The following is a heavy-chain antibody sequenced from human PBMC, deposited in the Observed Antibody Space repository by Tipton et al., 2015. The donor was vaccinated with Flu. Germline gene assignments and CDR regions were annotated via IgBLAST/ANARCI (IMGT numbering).Heavy chain of an antibody. D-gene: IGHD3-16*01. J-gene: IGHJ5*01. CDR2: IYYTGYP. Sequence: LRLSCTVSGGSISSSSHYWGWIRQAPGRGLEWVGSIYYTGYPYYNSSLKSRLAMSIDTSMKQFSLRLSSVTAADTAVYYCAKVLFGWVESWAQGTLVTVSS. CDR3: AKVLFGWVES. V-gene: IGHV4-39*07. CDR1: GGSISSSSHY.